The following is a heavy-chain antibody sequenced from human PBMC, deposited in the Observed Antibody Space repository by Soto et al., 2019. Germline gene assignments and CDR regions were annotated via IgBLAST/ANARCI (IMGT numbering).Heavy chain of an antibody. Sequence: GGSLRLSCAASGFTFSSYAMSWVRQAPGKGLEWISYISSGSITIYYADSVKGRFTISRDNAKNSLYLQMNGLRAEDTAVYYCARARPYYCDSSGQCLDYWGQGTLVTVSS. CDR2: ISSGSITI. J-gene: IGHJ4*02. CDR3: ARARPYYCDSSGQCLDY. D-gene: IGHD3-22*01. CDR1: GFTFSSYA. V-gene: IGHV3-48*01.